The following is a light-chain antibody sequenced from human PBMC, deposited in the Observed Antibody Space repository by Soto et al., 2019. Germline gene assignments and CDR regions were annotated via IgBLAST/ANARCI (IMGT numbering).Light chain of an antibody. Sequence: QSVLTQPPSASETPGQTVTIYCSGSSSNIGSNLVYWYHQFPGTAPRLRIHRNSQRPSGVPDRFSGSKSGTSASLAMSGLRSEDEADYYCAAWDDTLNRVVFGGGTKVTVL. V-gene: IGLV1-47*01. CDR2: RNS. CDR1: SSNIGSNL. CDR3: AAWDDTLNRVV. J-gene: IGLJ2*01.